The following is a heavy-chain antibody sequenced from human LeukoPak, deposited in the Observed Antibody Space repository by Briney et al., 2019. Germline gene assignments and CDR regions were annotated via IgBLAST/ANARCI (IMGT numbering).Heavy chain of an antibody. V-gene: IGHV3-23*01. D-gene: IGHD3-22*01. Sequence: GGSLRLSCAASGFTFSSYAMSWVRQAPGKGLEWVSAISGSGGSTYYADSVKGRFTISRDNSKNTLYLQMNSLRAEDTAVYYCAKDFWYYYDSSGHEGAFDIWGQGTMVTVSS. CDR2: ISGSGGST. CDR3: AKDFWYYYDSSGHEGAFDI. CDR1: GFTFSSYA. J-gene: IGHJ3*02.